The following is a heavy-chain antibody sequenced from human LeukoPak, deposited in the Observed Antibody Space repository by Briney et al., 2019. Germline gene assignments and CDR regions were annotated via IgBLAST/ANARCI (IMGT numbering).Heavy chain of an antibody. Sequence: GSLRLSCAASGFTFGSYEMNWVRQAPGKGLEWVSYIGTIISTTYYADSVRGRFTVSRDDAKSSLYLQMSSLRAEDTAVYYCARNVYDLRGQWLVPSFDYWGQGTLVTVSS. CDR3: ARNVYDLRGQWLVPSFDY. D-gene: IGHD6-19*01. CDR2: IGTIISTT. V-gene: IGHV3-48*03. CDR1: GFTFGSYE. J-gene: IGHJ4*02.